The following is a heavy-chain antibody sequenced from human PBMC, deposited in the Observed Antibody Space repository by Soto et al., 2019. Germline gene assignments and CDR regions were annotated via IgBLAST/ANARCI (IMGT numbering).Heavy chain of an antibody. V-gene: IGHV3-33*01. Sequence: QVQLVESGGGVVQPGRSLRLSCAASGFTFSSYGMHWVRQAPGKGLEWVAVIWYDGSNKYYADSVKGRFTISRDNSKNTLYLQMNSLRAEDTAAYYCARGLAVAGDFDYWGQGTLVTVSS. J-gene: IGHJ4*02. CDR1: GFTFSSYG. CDR2: IWYDGSNK. D-gene: IGHD6-19*01. CDR3: ARGLAVAGDFDY.